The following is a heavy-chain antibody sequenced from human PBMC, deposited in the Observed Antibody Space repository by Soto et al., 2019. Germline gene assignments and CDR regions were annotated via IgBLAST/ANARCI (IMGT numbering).Heavy chain of an antibody. CDR1: GFSFNTSG. D-gene: IGHD2-21*02. Sequence: QVQLVESGGGVVQPGRALRLSCAASGFSFNTSGMHWVRQAPGKGLEWVAVIAFDGSQEFYGDSVRGRFTISRDNSKTTLFLQMKSLTPEYTAVYYCATKVRVTNYLYYGMDVWGQGTTVTVSS. V-gene: IGHV3-30*03. CDR3: ATKVRVTNYLYYGMDV. J-gene: IGHJ6*02. CDR2: IAFDGSQE.